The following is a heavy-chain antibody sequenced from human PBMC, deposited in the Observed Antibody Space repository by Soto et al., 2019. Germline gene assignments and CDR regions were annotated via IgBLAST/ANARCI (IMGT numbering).Heavy chain of an antibody. J-gene: IGHJ4*02. CDR2: MNPNSGNT. CDR1: GGTFSSYT. Sequence: ASVKVSCKASGGTFSSYTISWVRQAPGQELEWMGWMNPNSGNTGYAQKFQGRVTMTRNTSISTAYMELSSLRSEDTAVYYCARGNLGYCSGGSCLDFDYWGQGTLVTVSS. D-gene: IGHD2-15*01. V-gene: IGHV1-8*02. CDR3: ARGNLGYCSGGSCLDFDY.